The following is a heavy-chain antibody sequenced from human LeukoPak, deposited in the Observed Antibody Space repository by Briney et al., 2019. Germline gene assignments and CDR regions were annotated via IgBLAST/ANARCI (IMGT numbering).Heavy chain of an antibody. Sequence: GWSLRLSCAASGFTFSSYAMSWVRQAPGKGLEWVSAISGSGGSTYYADSVKGRFTISRDNSKNTLYLQMNSLRAEDTAVYYCAKDRVINYYDSSGYWGAFDIWGQGTMVTVSS. V-gene: IGHV3-23*01. CDR1: GFTFSSYA. CDR2: ISGSGGST. CDR3: AKDRVINYYDSSGYWGAFDI. D-gene: IGHD3-22*01. J-gene: IGHJ3*02.